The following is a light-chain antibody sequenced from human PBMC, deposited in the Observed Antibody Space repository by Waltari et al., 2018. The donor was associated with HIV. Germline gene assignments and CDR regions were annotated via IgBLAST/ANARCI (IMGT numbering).Light chain of an antibody. CDR3: KTRDRSGNLYV. CDR2: GKN. V-gene: IGLV3-19*01. CDR1: NLRTYY. J-gene: IGLJ1*01. Sequence: SSEVTQVPAVSVALGQTVKITCQGDNLRTYYASGYQQRPGQAPVLVSYGKNKRPSEIPDRFSSSASRNTASLTITGAQAEDEADYYCKTRDRSGNLYVFGTGTTVIVL.